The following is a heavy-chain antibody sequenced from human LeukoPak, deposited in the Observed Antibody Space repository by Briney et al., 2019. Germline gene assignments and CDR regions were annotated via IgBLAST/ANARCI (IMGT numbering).Heavy chain of an antibody. CDR2: FCGSCGST. CDR1: RFMFSNYA. V-gene: IGHV3-23*01. D-gene: IGHD3-10*01. J-gene: IGHJ4*02. Sequence: GGSLRLSCAASRFMFSNYAMNWVRQAPGKGLEWVSGFCGSCGSTYYADPVKGRFTISRDNSNNTLYLQMNSLRAEDTAVYYCAKRPRGNYLDPFDYWGQGTLVTVSS. CDR3: AKRPRGNYLDPFDY.